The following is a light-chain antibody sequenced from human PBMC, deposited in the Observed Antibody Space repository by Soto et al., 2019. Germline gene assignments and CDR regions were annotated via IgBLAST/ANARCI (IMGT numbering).Light chain of an antibody. CDR3: QQYGSARRT. CDR2: GAS. J-gene: IGKJ1*01. CDR1: QSVSSSY. V-gene: IGKV3-20*01. Sequence: EIVLTQSPGTLALSPGERATLSCRASQSVSSSYLAWYQQKPGQPPRLLIYGASSRATGIPDRFSGSGSGTDFTRTISSLEPEDYAVYYCQQYGSARRTLGQGTKVQIK.